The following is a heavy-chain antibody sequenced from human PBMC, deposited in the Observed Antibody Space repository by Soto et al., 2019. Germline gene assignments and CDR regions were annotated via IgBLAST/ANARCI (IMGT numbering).Heavy chain of an antibody. CDR1: GFTFSSYS. CDR2: ISSSSSYI. J-gene: IGHJ3*02. CDR3: ARDGGDDSSGYYPLPPRAFDI. V-gene: IGHV3-21*01. Sequence: GGSLRLSCAASGFTFSSYSMNWVRQAPGKGLEWVSSISSSSSYIYYADSVKGRFTISRDNAKNSLYLQMNSLRAEDTAVYYCARDGGDDSSGYYPLPPRAFDIWGQGTMVTVSS. D-gene: IGHD3-22*01.